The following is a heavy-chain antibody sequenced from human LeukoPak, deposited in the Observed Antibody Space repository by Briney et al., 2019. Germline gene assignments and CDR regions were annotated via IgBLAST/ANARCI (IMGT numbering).Heavy chain of an antibody. CDR2: IYHSGST. CDR3: ARGTLVGATWKYNCFDP. V-gene: IGHV4-30-2*01. CDR1: GGSISSGGYS. D-gene: IGHD1-26*01. Sequence: SETLSLTCAVSGGSISSGGYSWSWIRQPPGKGLEWIGYIYHSGSTYYNPSLKSRVTISVDRSKNQFSLKLSSVTAADTAVYYCARGTLVGATWKYNCFDPWGQGTLVTVSS. J-gene: IGHJ5*02.